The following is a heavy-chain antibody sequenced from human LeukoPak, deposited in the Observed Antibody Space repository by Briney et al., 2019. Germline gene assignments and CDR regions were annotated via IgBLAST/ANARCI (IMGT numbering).Heavy chain of an antibody. CDR2: ISSNGGST. Sequence: GGSLRLSCAASGFTFSSYAMHWVRQAPGKGLEYVSAISSNGGSTYYANSVKGRFTISRDNSKNTLYLQMGSLRAEDMAVYYCARGYCCSTSCYTDYYYYYMDVWGKGTTVTVSS. CDR3: ARGYCCSTSCYTDYYYYYMDV. V-gene: IGHV3-64*01. J-gene: IGHJ6*03. CDR1: GFTFSSYA. D-gene: IGHD2-2*02.